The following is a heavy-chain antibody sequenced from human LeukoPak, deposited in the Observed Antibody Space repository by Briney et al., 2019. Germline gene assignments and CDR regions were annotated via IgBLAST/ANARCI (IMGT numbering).Heavy chain of an antibody. J-gene: IGHJ5*02. D-gene: IGHD2-8*01. CDR2: ISTNKGNT. Sequence: ASVKVSCKASGYIFTSYGISWVRQAPGQGLEWMGWISTNKGNTNYAQRLQGRVTMTTDTSTSTAYMELRSLRSDDTAIYYCVRDIQWRFETWGQGTLVTVSS. CDR3: VRDIQWRFET. V-gene: IGHV1-18*01. CDR1: GYIFTSYG.